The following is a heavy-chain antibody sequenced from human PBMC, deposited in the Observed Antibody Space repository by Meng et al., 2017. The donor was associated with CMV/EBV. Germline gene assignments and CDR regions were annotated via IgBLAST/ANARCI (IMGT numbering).Heavy chain of an antibody. V-gene: IGHV1-2*02. Sequence: SCKASGYTFTGYYMHWVRQAPEQGLEWMGWINPNSGGTNYAQKFQGRVTMTRDTSISTAYMELSRLRSDDTAVYYCARVTSVAYYFDYWGQGTLVTVSS. CDR2: INPNSGGT. CDR3: ARVTSVAYYFDY. J-gene: IGHJ4*02. D-gene: IGHD3-16*01. CDR1: GYTFTGYY.